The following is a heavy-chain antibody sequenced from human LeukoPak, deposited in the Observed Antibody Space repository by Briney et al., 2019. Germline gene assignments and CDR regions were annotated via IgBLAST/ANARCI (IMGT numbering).Heavy chain of an antibody. CDR3: AKSPTGTPSNFDY. Sequence: GRSLRLSCAASGFTFDDYAMHCVRQAPGKGLEWVSGISGSGGSTYYADSVKGRFTISRDNSKNTLYLQMNSLRAADTAVYYCAKSPTGTPSNFDYWGQGTLVTVSS. CDR1: GFTFDDYA. D-gene: IGHD1-1*01. V-gene: IGHV3-23*01. J-gene: IGHJ4*02. CDR2: ISGSGGST.